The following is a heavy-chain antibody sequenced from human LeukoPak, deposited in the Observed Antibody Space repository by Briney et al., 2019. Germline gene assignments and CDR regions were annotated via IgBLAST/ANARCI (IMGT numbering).Heavy chain of an antibody. CDR2: ISSTSNTI. V-gene: IGHV3-48*01. J-gene: IGHJ4*02. D-gene: IGHD3-10*01. CDR3: ARSGNSYDY. CDR1: GFTFSTYS. Sequence: PGGSLRLSCAASGFTFSTYSMSWVRQAPGKGLEWVSYISSTSNTIYYADSVKGRFAISRDNAKNSLYLQMNSLRAEDTAVYYCARSGNSYDYWGPGTLVTVSS.